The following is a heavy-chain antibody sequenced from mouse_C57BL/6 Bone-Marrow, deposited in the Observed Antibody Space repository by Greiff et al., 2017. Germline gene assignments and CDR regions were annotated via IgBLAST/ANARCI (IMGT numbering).Heavy chain of an antibody. CDR2: IDPSANYT. V-gene: IGHV1-59*01. D-gene: IGHD2-3*01. CDR1: GYTFTSYW. Sequence: QVQLQQPGAELVRPGTSVKLSCKASGYTFTSYWMHWVKQSPGQGLEWIGVIDPSANYTNYNQKFKGKATLTVDTSSSTAYMQLSSLTSEDSAVDYCARWRRIYNSYYFYYFDYWGQGTTRTVSS. J-gene: IGHJ2*01. CDR3: ARWRRIYNSYYFYYFDY.